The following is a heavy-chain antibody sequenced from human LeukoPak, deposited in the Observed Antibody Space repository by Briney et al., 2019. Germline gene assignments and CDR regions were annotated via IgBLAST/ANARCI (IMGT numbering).Heavy chain of an antibody. CDR2: ISSSGSTI. CDR1: GFTFSNYA. D-gene: IGHD5/OR15-5a*01. CDR3: ARSRLYVSGGFDY. V-gene: IGHV3-11*01. Sequence: PGGSLRLSCAASGFTFSNYAMSWVRQAPGKGLEWVSYISSSGSTIYYADSVKGRFTISRDNAKNSLYLQMNSLRAEDTAVYYCARSRLYVSGGFDYWGQGTLVTVSS. J-gene: IGHJ4*02.